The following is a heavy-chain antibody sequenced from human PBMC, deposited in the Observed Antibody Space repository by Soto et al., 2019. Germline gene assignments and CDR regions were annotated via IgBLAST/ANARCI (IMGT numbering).Heavy chain of an antibody. CDR2: IVAGSGDT. D-gene: IGHD1-7*01. J-gene: IGHJ6*02. Sequence: QMQLVQSGPEVKKPGTSVKLSCKASGLTFSSSAVQWVRQSRGQRLEWIGWIVAGSGDTKYAQRFHERVTFSRDMSTDTAYMAQSSLRSADTGVYYCAARSNFRFYYSDMDVWGQGTTVTVSS. CDR3: AARSNFRFYYSDMDV. V-gene: IGHV1-58*01. CDR1: GLTFSSSA.